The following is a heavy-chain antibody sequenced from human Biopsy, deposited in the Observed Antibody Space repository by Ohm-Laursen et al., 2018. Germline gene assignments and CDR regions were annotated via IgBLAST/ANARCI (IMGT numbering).Heavy chain of an antibody. CDR2: IIPILRTT. J-gene: IGHJ4*02. V-gene: IGHV1-69*11. D-gene: IGHD2-2*01. CDR3: AREAIGYQLPCDD. CDR1: TGTFNSYG. Sequence: GASVKVSCKAPTGTFNSYGIIWVRQAPGQGLEWMGRIIPILRTTAYAQTFLGRVTITADSPTSTVDMELTSLTSDDTAVYFCAREAIGYQLPCDDWGQGTQVTVSS.